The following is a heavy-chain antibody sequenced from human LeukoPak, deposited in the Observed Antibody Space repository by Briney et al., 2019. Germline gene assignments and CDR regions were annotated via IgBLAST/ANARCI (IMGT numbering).Heavy chain of an antibody. J-gene: IGHJ3*02. CDR1: GFTFSSYW. CDR2: INSDGSST. Sequence: GGSLRLSCAASGFTFSSYWMRWVRHAPGKGLVWVSRINSDGSSTSYADSVKGRFTISRDNAKNTLYLQMNSLRAEDTAVYYCARDRILTGYGNDAFDIWGQGTMVTVSS. D-gene: IGHD3-9*01. V-gene: IGHV3-74*01. CDR3: ARDRILTGYGNDAFDI.